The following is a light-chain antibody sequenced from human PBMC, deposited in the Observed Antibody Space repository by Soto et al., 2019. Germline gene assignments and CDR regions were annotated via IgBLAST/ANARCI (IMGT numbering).Light chain of an antibody. CDR1: QSVSNNY. CDR2: GAS. J-gene: IGKJ5*01. CDR3: QQYGSSPT. Sequence: EIVLTQSPGTLSLSPGERATLSCRASQSVSNNYLAWYQQKPGQTPSRLIYGASNRATGIPDRFSGSGSGTDFTLTISRLEPEDFAVYYCQQYGSSPTFGEGTRLEI. V-gene: IGKV3-20*01.